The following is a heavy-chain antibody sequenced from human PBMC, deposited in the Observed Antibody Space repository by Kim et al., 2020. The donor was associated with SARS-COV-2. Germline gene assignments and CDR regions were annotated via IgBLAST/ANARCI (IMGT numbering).Heavy chain of an antibody. V-gene: IGHV1-2*06. CDR3: ARDDIAPDGGEATDY. CDR2: INPNSGGT. CDR1: GYTFTGYY. J-gene: IGHJ4*02. Sequence: ASVKVSCKASGYTFTGYYMHWVRQAPGQGLEWMGRINPNSGGTNYAQKFQGRVTMTRDTSISTAYMELSRLRSDDTAVYYCARDDIAPDGGEATDYWGQGTLVTVSS. D-gene: IGHD3-16*01.